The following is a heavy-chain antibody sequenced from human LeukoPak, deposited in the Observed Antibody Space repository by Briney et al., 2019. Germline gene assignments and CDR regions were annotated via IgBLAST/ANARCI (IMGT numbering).Heavy chain of an antibody. V-gene: IGHV3-21*01. CDR2: ISSTSSYI. CDR1: GFTFSSYT. Sequence: GGSLRLSCAASGFTFSSYTMNWVRQAPGKGLEWVSSISSTSSYIYYADSLKGRFTISRDNAKNSLYLQMNSLRAEDTAVYYCAKRRVAVAGDYSYYGTDVWGQGTTVTVSS. D-gene: IGHD6-19*01. J-gene: IGHJ6*02. CDR3: AKRRVAVAGDYSYYGTDV.